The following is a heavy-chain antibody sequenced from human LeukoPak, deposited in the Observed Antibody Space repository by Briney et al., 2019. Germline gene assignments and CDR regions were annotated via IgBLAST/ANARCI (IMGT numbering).Heavy chain of an antibody. V-gene: IGHV3-7*04. CDR2: IKQDGSET. CDR3: ARGSTSGY. CDR1: GFSFSSYW. J-gene: IGHJ4*02. D-gene: IGHD5/OR15-5a*01. Sequence: GGSLRLSCAGSGFSFSSYWMSWVRQTPWEGLEWVANIKQDGSETTYMDSVKGRFTISRDNAKNSVYLRMNSLRVEDTGVYYCARGSTSGYWGQGTLVTVSS.